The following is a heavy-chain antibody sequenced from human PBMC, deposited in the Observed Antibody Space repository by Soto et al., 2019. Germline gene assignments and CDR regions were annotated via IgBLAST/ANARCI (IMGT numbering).Heavy chain of an antibody. Sequence: QVQLVQSGAEVKKPGASVKVSCKASGYTFTSYDTNWVRQATGQGLEWMGWMNPNSGNTGYAQKFQGRVTMTRNTSISTAYMELSSLRSEDTAVYYCARVLRYFDWLGDFDYWGQGTLVTVSS. J-gene: IGHJ4*02. CDR1: GYTFTSYD. D-gene: IGHD3-9*01. CDR3: ARVLRYFDWLGDFDY. CDR2: MNPNSGNT. V-gene: IGHV1-8*01.